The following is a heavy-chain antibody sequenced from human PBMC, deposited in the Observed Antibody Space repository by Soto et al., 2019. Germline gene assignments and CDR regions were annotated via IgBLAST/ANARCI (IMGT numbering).Heavy chain of an antibody. CDR1: GYTFTSYG. CDR3: ARGRYGDH. V-gene: IGHV1-18*01. Sequence: QVHLVQSGAEVKKAGASVKVSCKCSGYTFTSYGITWVRQAPGQGLEWMGWISAHYGNTDYAQKLHGRVTVTRDTSTSTAYMELRSLRSDDTAVSYCARGRYGDHWGQGALVTVSS. J-gene: IGHJ4*02. CDR2: ISAHYGNT. D-gene: IGHD1-1*01.